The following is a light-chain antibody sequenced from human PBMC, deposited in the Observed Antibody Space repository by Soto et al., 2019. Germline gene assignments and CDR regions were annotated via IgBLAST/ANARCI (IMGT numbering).Light chain of an antibody. Sequence: QSALAQPASVSGSPGQSMTMSWSGTSSDIGSYNHVAWYQQLPGKSPKLMIYAVSDRPPGVSDRFSGSKSGITASLTISGLQTEDEADYYCISYTDRQSYLFGTGTKVTVL. J-gene: IGLJ1*01. CDR1: SSDIGSYNH. CDR3: ISYTDRQSYL. CDR2: AVS. V-gene: IGLV2-14*03.